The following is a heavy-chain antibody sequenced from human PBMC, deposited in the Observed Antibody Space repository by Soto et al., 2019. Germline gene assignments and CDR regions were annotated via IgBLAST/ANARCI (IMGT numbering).Heavy chain of an antibody. CDR2: INAGNGNT. D-gene: IGHD6-19*01. Sequence: GASVKVSCKASGYTFTSYAMHWVRQAPGQRLEWMGWINAGNGNTKYSQKFQGRVTITRDTSASTAYMELSSLRSEDTAVYYCARTSQGIAVVFGAFDIWGQGTMVTVSS. CDR1: GYTFTSYA. V-gene: IGHV1-3*01. CDR3: ARTSQGIAVVFGAFDI. J-gene: IGHJ3*02.